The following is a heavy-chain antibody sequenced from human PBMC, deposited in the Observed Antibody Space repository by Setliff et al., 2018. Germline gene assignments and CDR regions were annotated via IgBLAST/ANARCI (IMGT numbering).Heavy chain of an antibody. Sequence: PGGSLRLSCATSGFTFSDYYMSWIRQTPGKGLEWVSGISGSSVDTYYVDSVKGRFTISRDNSKNTLYLQMNSLRAEDTAVYYCAKVICVNCDYRNAIDYWGQGTLVTSPQ. CDR1: GFTFSDYY. D-gene: IGHD4-4*01. V-gene: IGHV3-23*01. CDR2: ISGSSVDT. CDR3: AKVICVNCDYRNAIDY. J-gene: IGHJ4*02.